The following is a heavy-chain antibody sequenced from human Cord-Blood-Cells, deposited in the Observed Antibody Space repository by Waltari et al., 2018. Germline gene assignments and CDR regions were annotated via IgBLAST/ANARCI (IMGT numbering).Heavy chain of an antibody. CDR3: ASQTGDDAFDI. Sequence: EVQLVESGVGLNKPGGYLGPSRAACVFTVSSTHMSWVRQAPGKGLEWVSVSDSGGSTYYADSVKGRFTISRDNSKNTLYLQMNSLRAEDTAVYYCASQTGDDAFDIWGQGTIVTVSS. J-gene: IGHJ3*02. V-gene: IGHV3-53*01. CDR1: VFTVSSTH. CDR2: SDSGGST. D-gene: IGHD7-27*01.